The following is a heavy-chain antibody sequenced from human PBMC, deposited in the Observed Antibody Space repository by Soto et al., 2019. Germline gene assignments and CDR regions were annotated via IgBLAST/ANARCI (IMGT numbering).Heavy chain of an antibody. Sequence: ASVKVSCKASGYTFTSYGISWVRQAPGQGLEWMGWISAYNGNTNYAQKLQGRVTMTTDTSTSTAYMELRSLRSDDTAVYYCARKLTPGYSSGWPLDYWGRGTLVTVSS. D-gene: IGHD6-19*01. J-gene: IGHJ4*02. CDR3: ARKLTPGYSSGWPLDY. CDR2: ISAYNGNT. CDR1: GYTFTSYG. V-gene: IGHV1-18*01.